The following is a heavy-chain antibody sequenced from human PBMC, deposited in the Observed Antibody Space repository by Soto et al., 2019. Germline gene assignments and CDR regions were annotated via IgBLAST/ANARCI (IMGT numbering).Heavy chain of an antibody. CDR1: ADTFSSSA. CDR2: IIPFFHAA. V-gene: IGHV1-69*01. J-gene: IGHJ6*02. CDR3: ARDLISNYHYSGMDV. Sequence: QVKLVQSGAEVKKPGSSVKVSCKASADTFSSSAFSWVRQAPGQGLEWMGGIIPFFHAANYAQRFQGRVTITADESTGTVYMELSSLRSEDTALYYCARDLISNYHYSGMDVWGQGTTVTVAS.